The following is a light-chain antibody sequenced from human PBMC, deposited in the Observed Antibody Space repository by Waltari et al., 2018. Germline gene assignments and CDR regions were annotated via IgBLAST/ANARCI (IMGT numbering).Light chain of an antibody. J-gene: IGLJ2*01. CDR2: EVT. V-gene: IGLV2-14*01. CDR3: TSCGGSILVI. Sequence: PASVSGSPGQSITISCTGTSSDIGGFNCVSWYQQHPGKAPKLLIYEVTKRPSGVSSRFSGSRSGNTASLTISGLQGEDEADYYCTSCGGSILVIFGGGTKLTVL. CDR1: SSDIGGFNC.